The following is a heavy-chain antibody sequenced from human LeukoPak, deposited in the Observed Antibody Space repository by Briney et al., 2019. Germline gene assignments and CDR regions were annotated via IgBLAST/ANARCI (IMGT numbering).Heavy chain of an antibody. D-gene: IGHD2-15*01. Sequence: SETLSLTCTVSGGSISSYYWSWIRQPPGKGLEWIGYIYYSGSTNYNPSLKSRVTISVDTSKNQFSLKLSSVTAADTAVYYCARLDCSGSTCYRARGWFDPWGQGTLVTVSS. CDR2: IYYSGST. J-gene: IGHJ5*02. V-gene: IGHV4-59*01. CDR3: ARLDCSGSTCYRARGWFDP. CDR1: GGSISSYY.